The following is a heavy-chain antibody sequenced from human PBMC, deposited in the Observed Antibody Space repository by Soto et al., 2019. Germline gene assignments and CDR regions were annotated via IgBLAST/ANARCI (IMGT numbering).Heavy chain of an antibody. Sequence: SETLSLTCTVSGGSISSYYWSWIRQPPGKGLEWIGYIYYSGSTNYNPSLKSRVTISVDTSKNQFSLKLSSVTAADTAVYYCAGGVPPTQHYWGQGTLVTVSS. CDR3: AGGVPPTQHY. V-gene: IGHV4-59*08. CDR2: IYYSGST. D-gene: IGHD6-6*01. J-gene: IGHJ4*02. CDR1: GGSISSYY.